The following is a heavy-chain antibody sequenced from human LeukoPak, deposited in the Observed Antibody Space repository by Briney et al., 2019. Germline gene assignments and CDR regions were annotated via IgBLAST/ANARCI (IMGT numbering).Heavy chain of an antibody. V-gene: IGHV1-2*02. CDR3: ATATVTHTRDP. J-gene: IGHJ5*02. CDR1: GYTFIAFY. CDR2: INPYSGTL. Sequence: ASVKVSCQTSGYTFIAFYLNWVRQAPGQGLEWMGWINPYSGTLISAQSLQGRLTMTWDTSTGTAYTELTRLTSDDTAVYYCATATVTHTRDPWGQGTLVTVSS. D-gene: IGHD1-1*01.